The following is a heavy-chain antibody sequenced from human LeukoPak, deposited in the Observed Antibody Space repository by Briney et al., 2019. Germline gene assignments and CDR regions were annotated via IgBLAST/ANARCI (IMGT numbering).Heavy chain of an antibody. V-gene: IGHV3-13*04. CDR1: GLTFSNYD. J-gene: IGHJ4*02. Sequence: GGSLRLSCAASGLTFSNYDWHWVRQATGRGLEWVSGIGKGGDTYYAYSVKGRFTISRENAKNSFFLQMNSLRVGDTAVYYCARGGPGPFDYWGQGTLVTVSS. CDR3: ARGGPGPFDY. D-gene: IGHD3-16*01. CDR2: IGKGGDT.